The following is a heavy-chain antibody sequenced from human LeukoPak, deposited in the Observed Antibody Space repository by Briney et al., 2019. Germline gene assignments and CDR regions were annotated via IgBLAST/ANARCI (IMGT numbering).Heavy chain of an antibody. CDR2: VYYSGST. D-gene: IGHD6-13*01. J-gene: IGHJ3*02. CDR1: GGSMNTYY. V-gene: IGHV4-59*01. CDR3: ARDHLPGSSWYNDAFDI. Sequence: SETLSLTCTVSGGSMNTYYWNWIRQPPGKGLEWIGHVYYSGSTKYNPSLKSRVTLSVDTSKKQFSLNLSSLTAADTAVYYCARDHLPGSSWYNDAFDIWGQGTMVTVSS.